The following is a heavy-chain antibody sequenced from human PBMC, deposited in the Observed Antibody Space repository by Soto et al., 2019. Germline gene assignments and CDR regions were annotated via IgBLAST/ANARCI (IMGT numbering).Heavy chain of an antibody. CDR2: IKSKTDGGTT. D-gene: IGHD5-12*01. CDR3: TTDILSGYSGYGVDY. V-gene: IGHV3-15*01. Sequence: GGSLRLSCAASGFTFSNAWMSWVRQAPGKGLEWVGRIKSKTDGGTTDYAAPVKGRFTISRDDSKNTLYLQMNSLKTEYTAVYYFTTDILSGYSGYGVDYWGQGTLVTVSS. CDR1: GFTFSNAW. J-gene: IGHJ4*02.